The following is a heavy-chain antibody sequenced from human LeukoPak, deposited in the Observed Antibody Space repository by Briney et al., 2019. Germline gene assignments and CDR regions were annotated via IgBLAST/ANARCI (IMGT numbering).Heavy chain of an antibody. J-gene: IGHJ4*02. D-gene: IGHD4-17*01. Sequence: PGGSLRLSCAASGFTVSSNYMSWVRQAPGKGLEWVSVIYSGGSPYYADSVKGRFTISRDNSKNTLYLQMNSLRAEDTAVYYCARIDYGDYGGYFDYWGQGTLVTVSS. CDR2: IYSGGSP. V-gene: IGHV3-53*01. CDR1: GFTVSSNY. CDR3: ARIDYGDYGGYFDY.